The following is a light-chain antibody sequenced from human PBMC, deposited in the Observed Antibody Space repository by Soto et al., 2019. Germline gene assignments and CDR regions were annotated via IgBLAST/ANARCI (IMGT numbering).Light chain of an antibody. V-gene: IGKV1-5*03. J-gene: IGKJ4*01. CDR1: QNINSW. Sequence: DIQMPHTPSTLAASLVDKVTITCRAKQNINSWLAWYQQKPGKAPKLLIYKASNLESGVPSRFSGTGSGTEFTLTISSRQPGDFATYYCQQYNSSFGGGTKVDIK. CDR3: QQYNSS. CDR2: KAS.